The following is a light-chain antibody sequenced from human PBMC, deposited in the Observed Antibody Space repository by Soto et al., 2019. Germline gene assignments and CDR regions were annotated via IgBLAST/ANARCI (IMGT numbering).Light chain of an antibody. V-gene: IGKV3-15*01. CDR3: QQYNNWPSWT. J-gene: IGKJ1*01. CDR2: IAS. Sequence: EILMTQSPAALSVSPGERVTLTCRASQSISFNLAWYQQKPGQPPRLIIYIASTRAAGIPARFSGSGSGTEFTLTISSLQSEDSATYYCQQYNNWPSWTFGQGTKVDIK. CDR1: QSISFN.